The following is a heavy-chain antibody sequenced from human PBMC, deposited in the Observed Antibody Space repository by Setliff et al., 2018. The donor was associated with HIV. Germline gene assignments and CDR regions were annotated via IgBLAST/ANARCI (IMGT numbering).Heavy chain of an antibody. CDR2: INHSGTT. J-gene: IGHJ6*03. V-gene: IGHV4-34*01. Sequence: SETLSLTCAVYGESFSAYFWSWIRQPPGKGLEWIGEINHSGTTNHNPSLKSRVIISVDMSKNQFSLKVNSVTAADTAVYYCARGVVVVPAARDYYYYLDVWGKGTTVTVSS. CDR3: ARGVVVVPAARDYYYYLDV. D-gene: IGHD2-2*01. CDR1: GESFSAYF.